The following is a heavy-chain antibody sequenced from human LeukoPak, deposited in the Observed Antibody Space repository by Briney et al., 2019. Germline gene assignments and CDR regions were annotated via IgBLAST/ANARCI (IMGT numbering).Heavy chain of an antibody. D-gene: IGHD3-22*01. CDR3: ARGQTKDYFDTSGYY. J-gene: IGHJ4*02. CDR2: IDHSVST. CDR1: GGPFSGYY. V-gene: IGHV4-34*01. Sequence: SETLSLTCALYGGPFSGYYWTWIRQPPGKGLEWIGEIDHSVSTNYNPSLKSRVTISGDTSKNHFSLRLSSLTAADSAVYYCARGQTKDYFDTSGYYWSQGTLVTVSS.